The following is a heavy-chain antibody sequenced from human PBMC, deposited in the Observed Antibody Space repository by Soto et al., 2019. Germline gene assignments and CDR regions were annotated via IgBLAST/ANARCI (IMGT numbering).Heavy chain of an antibody. V-gene: IGHV1-2*02. CDR2: INPNSGGT. CDR3: ARGGAARSLQH. D-gene: IGHD6-6*01. Sequence: GASVKVSCKASGYTFTGYYMHWVRQAPGQGLEWMGWINPNSGGTNYAQEFQGRVTMTRDTSISTAYMELSRLRSDDTAVYYCARGGAARSLQHWGQGTLVTVSS. CDR1: GYTFTGYY. J-gene: IGHJ1*01.